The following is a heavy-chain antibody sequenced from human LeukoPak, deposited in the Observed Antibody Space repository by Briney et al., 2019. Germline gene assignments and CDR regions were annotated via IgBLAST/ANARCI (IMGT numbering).Heavy chain of an antibody. V-gene: IGHV3-11*06. CDR3: AREYYDSSGYLPDY. CDR1: GFTFSDYN. D-gene: IGHD3-22*01. Sequence: GGSLRLSCAASGFTFSDYNMSWIRQAPGKGLEWVSYISSSSSYTNYADSVKGRFTISRDNAKSSLYLQMNSLRAEDTAVYYCAREYYDSSGYLPDYWGQGTLVTVSS. CDR2: ISSSSSYT. J-gene: IGHJ4*02.